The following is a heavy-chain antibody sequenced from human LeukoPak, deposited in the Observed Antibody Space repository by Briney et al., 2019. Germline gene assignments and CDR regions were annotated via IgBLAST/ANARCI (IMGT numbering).Heavy chain of an antibody. V-gene: IGHV4-59*01. Sequence: LETLSLTCIVSDDSFNNYYWNWIRQAPGKGLEWIGYIYSSGSTSYNPSLKSPVTISIDTSKEQFSLKLSSVTAADTAVYYCVRGGIWMDTGCRFDYWGQGTLVNVSS. CDR3: VRGGIWMDTGCRFDY. J-gene: IGHJ4*02. D-gene: IGHD5-18*01. CDR2: IYSSGST. CDR1: DDSFNNYY.